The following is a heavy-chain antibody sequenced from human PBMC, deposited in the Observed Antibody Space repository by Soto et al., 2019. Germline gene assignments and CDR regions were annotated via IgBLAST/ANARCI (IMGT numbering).Heavy chain of an antibody. CDR3: ARGLRYFDWLYYFDY. V-gene: IGHV1-8*01. Sequence: APVKGSCKASGYTFTSYDIYWVRQATGQGLEWMGWMNPNSGNTGYAQKFQGRVTMTRNTSISTAYMELSSLRSEDTAVYYCARGLRYFDWLYYFDYWGQGTLVTVSS. J-gene: IGHJ4*02. CDR2: MNPNSGNT. D-gene: IGHD3-9*01. CDR1: GYTFTSYD.